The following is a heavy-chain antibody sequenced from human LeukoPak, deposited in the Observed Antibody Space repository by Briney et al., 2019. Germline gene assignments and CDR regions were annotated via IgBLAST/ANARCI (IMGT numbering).Heavy chain of an antibody. V-gene: IGHV3-11*01. Sequence: GGSLRLSCAASGFTFSDYYMSWIRQAPGKGLEWVSYISSSGGTIYYADSVKGRFTISRDNAKNSLYLQMNSLRAEDTAVYYCAREDYYDSSGYLFDYWGQGTLVTVSS. CDR3: AREDYYDSSGYLFDY. J-gene: IGHJ4*02. CDR1: GFTFSDYY. CDR2: ISSSGGTI. D-gene: IGHD3-22*01.